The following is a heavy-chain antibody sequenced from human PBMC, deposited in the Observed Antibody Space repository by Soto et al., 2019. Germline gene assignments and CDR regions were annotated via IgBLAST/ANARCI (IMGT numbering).Heavy chain of an antibody. D-gene: IGHD1-26*01. CDR3: STDEPRRWEPTIWDDAFDI. CDR1: GFTFSSYA. V-gene: IGHV3-23*01. Sequence: LSCAASGFTFSSYAMSWVRQAPVKGLEWVSAISGSGGSTYYADSVKGRFTISRDNSKNTLYLQMNSLKIEDTAVYYCSTDEPRRWEPTIWDDAFDIWGRGTIVTVS. CDR2: ISGSGGST. J-gene: IGHJ3*02.